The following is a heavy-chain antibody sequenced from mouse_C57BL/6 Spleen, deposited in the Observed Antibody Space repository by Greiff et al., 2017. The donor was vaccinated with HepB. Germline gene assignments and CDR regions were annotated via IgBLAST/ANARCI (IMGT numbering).Heavy chain of an antibody. CDR1: GYTFPSYW. CDR3: ARWHYYGSTDWYFDV. J-gene: IGHJ1*03. Sequence: QVQLQQPGAELVKPGASVKLSCKASGYTFPSYWMHWVKQRPGQGLEWIGMIHPNSGSTNYNEKFKSKATLTVDKSSSTAYMQLSSLTSEDSAVYYCARWHYYGSTDWYFDVWGTGTTVTVSS. CDR2: IHPNSGST. V-gene: IGHV1-64*01. D-gene: IGHD1-1*01.